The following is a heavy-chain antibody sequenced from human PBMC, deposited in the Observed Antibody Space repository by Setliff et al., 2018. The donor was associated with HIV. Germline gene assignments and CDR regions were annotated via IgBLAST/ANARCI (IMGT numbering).Heavy chain of an antibody. CDR2: VYHSGTT. J-gene: IGHJ4*02. Sequence: SETLSLTCAVSGDSISNNNWWSWVRQPPGKGLEWIGSVYHSGTTYYNPSLKSRVTISVDMSNNQFSLKVTSVTAADTAVYYCMRGRSITIFGVAYFDFWGQGTQVTVSS. CDR1: GDSISNNNW. V-gene: IGHV4-4*02. D-gene: IGHD3-3*01. CDR3: MRGRSITIFGVAYFDF.